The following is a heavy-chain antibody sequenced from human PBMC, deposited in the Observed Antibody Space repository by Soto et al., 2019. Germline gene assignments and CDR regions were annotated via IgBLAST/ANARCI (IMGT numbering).Heavy chain of an antibody. D-gene: IGHD1-26*01. CDR2: ISGSGDST. CDR1: GFTFSSYA. CDR3: AKRGSGSQFDY. J-gene: IGHJ4*02. V-gene: IGHV3-23*01. Sequence: EVQLLESGGGLVQPGGSLRLSCAASGFTFSSYAMSWVRQAPGKGLEWVSVISGSGDSTYYADSVKGRFTIPRDNSKNTLYLQMSSLRADDTAVYYCAKRGSGSQFDYWGQGTLVTVSS.